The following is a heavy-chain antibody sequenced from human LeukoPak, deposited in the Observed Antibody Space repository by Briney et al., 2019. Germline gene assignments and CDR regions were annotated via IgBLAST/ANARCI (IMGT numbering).Heavy chain of an antibody. Sequence: GGSLRLSCAASGFTFSSYAMSWVRQAPGKGLEWVSAISGSGGSTYYADSVKGRFTISRDNSKNTLYLQMNSLRAEDTAVYYCAKEVIAAALTIYGMDVWGQGTTVTVSS. J-gene: IGHJ6*02. CDR2: ISGSGGST. D-gene: IGHD6-13*01. CDR3: AKEVIAAALTIYGMDV. V-gene: IGHV3-23*01. CDR1: GFTFSSYA.